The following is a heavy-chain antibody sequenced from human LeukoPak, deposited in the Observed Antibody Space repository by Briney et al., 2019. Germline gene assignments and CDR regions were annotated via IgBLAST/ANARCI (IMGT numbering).Heavy chain of an antibody. CDR2: ISNAAGTT. Sequence: GGSLRLSCAASGFTFSTFAVSWVRQAPGKGLELVSRISNAAGTTNYADSVKGRFTIYRDNNKNILYLQMNSLRAEDTAEYYCVKDGLRGYDFDYWGRGTRVTVSS. CDR3: VKDGLRGYDFDY. V-gene: IGHV3-23*01. D-gene: IGHD5-12*01. CDR1: GFTFSTFA. J-gene: IGHJ4*02.